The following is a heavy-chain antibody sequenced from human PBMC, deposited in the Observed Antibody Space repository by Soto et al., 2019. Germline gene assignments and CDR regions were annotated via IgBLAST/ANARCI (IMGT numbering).Heavy chain of an antibody. CDR3: ARFIAARPDYYYGMDV. Sequence: ASVKVSCKASGYSFSNSYVVWVRQAPGQGLEWMGVINPAGGSTTYAQKFQDRVTMTRDTSTSTVYIELISLRSEDTAVFYCARFIAARPDYYYGMDVWGQGTTVTVSS. CDR1: GYSFSNSY. V-gene: IGHV1-46*01. J-gene: IGHJ6*02. D-gene: IGHD6-6*01. CDR2: INPAGGST.